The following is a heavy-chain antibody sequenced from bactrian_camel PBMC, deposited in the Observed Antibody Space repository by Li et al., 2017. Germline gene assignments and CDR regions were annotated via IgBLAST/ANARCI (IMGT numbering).Heavy chain of an antibody. V-gene: IGHV3S53*01. J-gene: IGHJ4*01. Sequence: HVQLVESGGGAVEAGGSLRLSCTISGSRTRWMGWFREAPGKQREGVAVIFTDAGTAYYGDSVQGRFTISQNQAKDTAYLQMNSLKPEDTAMYYCAADVDLETRKRRDIGSMTSVGCAFTYWGQGTQVTVS. CDR2: IFTDAGTA. CDR1: GSRTRW. D-gene: IGHD4*01. CDR3: AADVDLETRKRRDIGSMTSVGCAFTY.